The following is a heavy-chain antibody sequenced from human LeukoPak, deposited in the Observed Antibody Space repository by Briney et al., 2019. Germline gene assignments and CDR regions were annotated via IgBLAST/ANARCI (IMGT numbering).Heavy chain of an antibody. D-gene: IGHD3-10*01. CDR2: IYSGGST. V-gene: IGHV3-53*01. J-gene: IGHJ4*02. Sequence: GGSLRLSCAASGFTVSSNYMSWVRQAPGKGLEWVSVIYSGGSTYYADSVKGRFTISRDNSKNTLYLQMNSLRAEDTAVYYCAKDRSYSGFSGRGAYFDYWGQGTLVTVSS. CDR3: AKDRSYSGFSGRGAYFDY. CDR1: GFTVSSNY.